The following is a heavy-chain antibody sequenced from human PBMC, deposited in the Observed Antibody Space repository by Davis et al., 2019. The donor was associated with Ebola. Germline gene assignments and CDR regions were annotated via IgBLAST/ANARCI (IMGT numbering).Heavy chain of an antibody. CDR1: GFTFSSYS. V-gene: IGHV3-48*02. CDR3: ARDPEDIVDSTGTIDY. D-gene: IGHD2-15*01. Sequence: PGGSLRLSCAASGFTFSSYSMNWVRQAPGKGLEWVSYISSSSSTIYYADSVKGRFTISRDNAKNSLYLQMNSLRDEDTAVYYCARDPEDIVDSTGTIDYWGQGTLVTVSS. J-gene: IGHJ4*02. CDR2: ISSSSSTI.